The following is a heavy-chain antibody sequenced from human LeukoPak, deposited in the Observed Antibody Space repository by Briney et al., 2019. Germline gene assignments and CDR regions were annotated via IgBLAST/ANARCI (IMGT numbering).Heavy chain of an antibody. J-gene: IGHJ4*02. D-gene: IGHD6-19*01. CDR1: GFTFSSSEM. V-gene: IGHV4-39*07. CDR3: ARESYSSGPGY. Sequence: GSLRLSCAVSGFTFSSSEMNWVRQAPGKGLEWIGSIYYSGSTYYNPSLKSRVTISVDTFKNQFSLKLSSVTAADTAVYYCARESYSSGPGYWGQGTLVTVSS. CDR2: IYYSGST.